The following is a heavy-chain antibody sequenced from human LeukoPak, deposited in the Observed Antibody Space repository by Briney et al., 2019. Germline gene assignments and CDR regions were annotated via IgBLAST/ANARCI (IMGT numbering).Heavy chain of an antibody. CDR3: ARANSFDSSGYYFDY. Sequence: AGGSLRLSCTASGFTFGNYALSWFRQAPGKGLEWVAFIRSKTYRGTTEYAASVKGRFTISRDDSKSIAYLQMNSLKTEDTAVYYCARANSFDSSGYYFDYWGQGTPVTVSS. D-gene: IGHD3-22*01. J-gene: IGHJ4*02. V-gene: IGHV3-49*03. CDR2: IRSKTYRGTT. CDR1: GFTFGNYA.